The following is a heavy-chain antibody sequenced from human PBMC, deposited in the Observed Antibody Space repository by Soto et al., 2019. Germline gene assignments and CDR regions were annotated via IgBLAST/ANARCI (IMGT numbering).Heavy chain of an antibody. CDR1: GYTFTSYD. J-gene: IGHJ5*02. Sequence: QVQLVQSGAEVKKPGASVKVSCKASGYTFTSYDINWVRQATGQGLEWMGWMNPNSGNTAYAQKFLGRVTMTRHTSIITAYMELSSLRSEDTSVYYCARERTRGFDPWGQGNLVTVSS. CDR3: ARERTRGFDP. CDR2: MNPNSGNT. V-gene: IGHV1-8*01.